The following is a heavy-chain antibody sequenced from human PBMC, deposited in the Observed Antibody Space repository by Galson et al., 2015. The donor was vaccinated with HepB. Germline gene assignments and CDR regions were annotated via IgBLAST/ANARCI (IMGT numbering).Heavy chain of an antibody. Sequence: SLRLSCAASGFTFSNAWMNWVRQAPGKGLEWVGRIKSKTDGGTTDYAAPVRGRFTISRDDSKNTLYLQMNSLKTEDTAVYYCTTDLGYYYYYYGMDVWGQGTTVTGSS. D-gene: IGHD1-26*01. CDR1: GFTFSNAW. J-gene: IGHJ6*02. CDR2: IKSKTDGGTT. CDR3: TTDLGYYYYYYGMDV. V-gene: IGHV3-15*07.